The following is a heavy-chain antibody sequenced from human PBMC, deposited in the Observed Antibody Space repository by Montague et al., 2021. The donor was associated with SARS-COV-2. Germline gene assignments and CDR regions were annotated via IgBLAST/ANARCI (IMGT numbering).Heavy chain of an antibody. CDR3: ARSRANVPSRPGFDY. Sequence: ETLSLTCTVSGASVASGNFYWSWIRQPPGKGLEWIGYMYYTGHTNYNPSLESRVTMPVDPSKNQFSPTLTSVTAADTAVYYCARSRANVPSRPGFDYWGQGALVTVSS. CDR1: GASVASGNFY. V-gene: IGHV4-61*01. J-gene: IGHJ4*02. CDR2: MYYTGHT. D-gene: IGHD6-6*01.